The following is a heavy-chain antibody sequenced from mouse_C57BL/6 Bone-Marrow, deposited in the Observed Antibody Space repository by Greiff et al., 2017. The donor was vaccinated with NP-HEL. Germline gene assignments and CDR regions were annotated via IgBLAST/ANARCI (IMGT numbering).Heavy chain of an antibody. CDR1: GYTFTSYW. CDR2: INPSNGGT. J-gene: IGHJ4*01. CDR3: ARSGLCYGSRFYAMDY. V-gene: IGHV1-53*01. D-gene: IGHD1-1*01. Sequence: QVQLHHSGTELVKPGASVKLSCKASGYTFTSYWMHWVKQRPGQGLEWIGNINPSNGGTNYNEKFKSKATLTVDKSSSTAYMQLSSLTSEDSAVYYCARSGLCYGSRFYAMDYWGQGTSVTVSS.